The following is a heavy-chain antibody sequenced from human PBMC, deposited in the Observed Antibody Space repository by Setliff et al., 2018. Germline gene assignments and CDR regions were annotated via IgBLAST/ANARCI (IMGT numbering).Heavy chain of an antibody. CDR1: GGSFSGYY. J-gene: IGHJ4*02. V-gene: IGHV4-34*12. Sequence: SETLSLTCGVYGGSFSGYYWSWIRQPPGKRLEWIGEIIPGGSTNYNPSLKSRVTISVDTSKNQFSLKVNSVTAADTAVYYCARSFSRREKFLLDYWGPGALVTVSS. CDR2: IIPGGST. CDR3: ARSFSRREKFLLDY.